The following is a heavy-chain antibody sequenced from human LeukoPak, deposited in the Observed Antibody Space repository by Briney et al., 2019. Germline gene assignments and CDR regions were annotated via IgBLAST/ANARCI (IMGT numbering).Heavy chain of an antibody. CDR3: ARDRSIAAHLSRTNYYYGMDV. D-gene: IGHD6-6*01. V-gene: IGHV6-1*01. J-gene: IGHJ6*02. CDR2: TYYRSKWYN. Sequence: SQTLSLTCAISGDSVSSNSAAWNWIRQSPSRGLEWLGRTYYRSKWYNDYAVSVKSRITINPDTSKNQFSLQLNSVTPEDTAVYYCARDRSIAAHLSRTNYYYGMDVWGQGTTVTVSS. CDR1: GDSVSSNSAA.